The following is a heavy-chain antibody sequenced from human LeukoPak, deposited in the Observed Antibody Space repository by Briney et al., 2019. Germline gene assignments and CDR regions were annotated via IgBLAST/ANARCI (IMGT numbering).Heavy chain of an antibody. V-gene: IGHV4-59*05. CDR3: ARHNDYDSSGYYLDH. CDR2: IYYSGST. Sequence: SETLSLTCTVSGGSISSYHWSWIRQPPGKGLEWIGSIYYSGSTYYNPSLKSRVTISVDTSKNQFSLKLSSVTAADTAVYYCARHNDYDSSGYYLDHWGQGTLVTVSS. D-gene: IGHD3-22*01. J-gene: IGHJ4*02. CDR1: GGSISSYH.